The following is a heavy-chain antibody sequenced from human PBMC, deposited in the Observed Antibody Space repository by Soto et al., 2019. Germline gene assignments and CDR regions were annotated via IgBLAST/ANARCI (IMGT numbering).Heavy chain of an antibody. J-gene: IGHJ4*02. CDR3: AKDVLEWGYDILAGYYDY. Sequence: QVQLVESGGGVVQPGRSLRLSCAASGFTFSSYGMHWVRQAPGKGLEWVAVISYDGSNKYYADSVKGRFTISRDNSKNTLYLQMNSLRAEDTAVYYCAKDVLEWGYDILAGYYDYWGQGTLVTVSS. D-gene: IGHD3-9*01. V-gene: IGHV3-30*18. CDR1: GFTFSSYG. CDR2: ISYDGSNK.